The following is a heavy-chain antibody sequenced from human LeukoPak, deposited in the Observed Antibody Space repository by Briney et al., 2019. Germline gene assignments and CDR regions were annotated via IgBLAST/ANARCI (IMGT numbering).Heavy chain of an antibody. CDR2: ISSSGTT. Sequence: SETLSLTCTVSGGSISSGDYYWSWIRQPPGKGLEWIGYISSSGTTYYNPSLRSRITISVDSSKSQFSLNLSSVTASDTAVSYCAGVGNGGYGGFDYWGQGTLVTVSS. J-gene: IGHJ4*02. V-gene: IGHV4-30-4*01. D-gene: IGHD5-12*01. CDR1: GGSISSGDYY. CDR3: AGVGNGGYGGFDY.